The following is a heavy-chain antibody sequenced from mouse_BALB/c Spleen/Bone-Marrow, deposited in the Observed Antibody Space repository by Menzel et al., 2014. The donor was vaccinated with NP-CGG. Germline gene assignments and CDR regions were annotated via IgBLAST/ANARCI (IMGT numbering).Heavy chain of an antibody. CDR2: IHPNSANT. J-gene: IGHJ2*01. Sequence: QVQLQQSGSVLVRPGASVKLSCKTSGYTFTSSWMHWAKQRPGQGLEWIGEIHPNSANTIYNEKLKGKATLTVDTSSITAYVDLSSLTSEDSAVYYCARHHRYAYYFDYWGQGTTLTVSS. CDR1: GYTFTSSW. D-gene: IGHD2-14*01. V-gene: IGHV1S130*01. CDR3: ARHHRYAYYFDY.